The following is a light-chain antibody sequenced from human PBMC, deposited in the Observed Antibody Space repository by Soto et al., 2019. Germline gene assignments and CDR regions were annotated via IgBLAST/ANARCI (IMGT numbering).Light chain of an antibody. CDR2: GAS. V-gene: IGKV3-20*01. Sequence: VLTQSPDTLSLSPGESATLSCRASQGVSNSYLAWYQQKPGQAPRLLIFGASKRATGIPDRFSGSGSGTDFTLTISRLEPEDFAVYYCQRYGDSPRWGFGQGTKVEIK. J-gene: IGKJ1*01. CDR3: QRYGDSPRWG. CDR1: QGVSNSY.